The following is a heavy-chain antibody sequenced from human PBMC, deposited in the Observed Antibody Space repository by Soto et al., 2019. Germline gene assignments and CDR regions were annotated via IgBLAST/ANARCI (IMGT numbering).Heavy chain of an antibody. CDR3: ASPALEWLSNGHYYGMDV. D-gene: IGHD3-3*01. CDR1: GGTFSSYA. CDR2: IIPIFGTA. V-gene: IGHV1-69*13. J-gene: IGHJ6*02. Sequence: SVKVSCNASGGTFSSYAISWVRLAPGQGLEWMGGIIPIFGTANYAQKFQGRVTITADESTSTAYMELSSLRSEDTAVYYCASPALEWLSNGHYYGMDVWGQGTTVTVSS.